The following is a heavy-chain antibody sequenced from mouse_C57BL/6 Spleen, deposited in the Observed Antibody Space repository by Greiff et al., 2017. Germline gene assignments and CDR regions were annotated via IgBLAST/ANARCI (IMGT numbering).Heavy chain of an antibody. V-gene: IGHV5-17*01. J-gene: IGHJ3*01. Sequence: DVMLVESGGGLVKPGGSLKLSCAASGFTFSDYGMHWVRQAPEKGLEWVAYISSGSSTIYYADTVKGRFTISRDNAKNTLFLQMTSLRSEDTAMYYCARAHYYGSSWFAYWGQGTLVTVSA. D-gene: IGHD1-1*01. CDR1: GFTFSDYG. CDR3: ARAHYYGSSWFAY. CDR2: ISSGSSTI.